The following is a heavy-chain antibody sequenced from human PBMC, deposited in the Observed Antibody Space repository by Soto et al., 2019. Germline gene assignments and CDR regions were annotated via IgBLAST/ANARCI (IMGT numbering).Heavy chain of an antibody. J-gene: IGHJ3*02. CDR3: ATYNWNLDAFDI. V-gene: IGHV1-24*01. D-gene: IGHD1-20*01. CDR2: FDPEDGET. CDR1: GYTLTELS. Sequence: GASVKVSCKVSGYTLTELSMHWVRQAPGKGLEWMGGFDPEDGETIYAQKFQGRVTMTEDTSTDTAYMELSSLRSEDTAVYYCATYNWNLDAFDIWGQGTXVTVSS.